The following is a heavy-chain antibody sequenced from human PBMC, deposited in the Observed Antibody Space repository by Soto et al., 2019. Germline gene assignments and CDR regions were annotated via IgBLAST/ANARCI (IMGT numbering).Heavy chain of an antibody. CDR1: GGPFSSFA. CDR3: ARSFTKSRRGGVAFDY. V-gene: IGHV1-69*06. CDR2: IIPLDGTT. D-gene: IGHD3-3*01. J-gene: IGHJ4*02. Sequence: QVQLVQSGAEVKKPGSSVKVSCTTSGGPFSSFAINWVRQAPGQGLEWMGGIIPLDGTTTYAEKIQVRVTITADTSTSTAYMDLSSLTLEDTAGYYCARSFTKSRRGGVAFDYWGQGTLLTVSS.